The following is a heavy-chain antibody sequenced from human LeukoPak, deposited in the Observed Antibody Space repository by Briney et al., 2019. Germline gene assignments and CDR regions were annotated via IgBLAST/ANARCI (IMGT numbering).Heavy chain of an antibody. Sequence: ASVKVSCKASGYTFTSYDINWVRQATGQGLEWMGWMNPNSGNTGYAQKFQGRVTMTRNTSISTAYMELSSLRSEDTAVYYCARVGYSSSWRRKPRDNWFDPWGQGTLVTVSS. CDR1: GYTFTSYD. V-gene: IGHV1-8*01. J-gene: IGHJ5*02. D-gene: IGHD6-13*01. CDR3: ARVGYSSSWRRKPRDNWFDP. CDR2: MNPNSGNT.